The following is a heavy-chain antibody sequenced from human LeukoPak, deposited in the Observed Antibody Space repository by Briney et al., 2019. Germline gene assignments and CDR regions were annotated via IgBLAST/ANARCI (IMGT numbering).Heavy chain of an antibody. Sequence: PSETLSLTCTVSGVSISSSSYYWGWIRQPPGKGLEWIGSIYYSGSTYYNPSLKSRVTISVDTSKNQFSLKLSPVTAADTAVYYCASSGSYDAFDIWGQGTMVTVSS. J-gene: IGHJ3*02. V-gene: IGHV4-39*01. CDR2: IYYSGST. CDR3: ASSGSYDAFDI. CDR1: GVSISSSSYY. D-gene: IGHD6-19*01.